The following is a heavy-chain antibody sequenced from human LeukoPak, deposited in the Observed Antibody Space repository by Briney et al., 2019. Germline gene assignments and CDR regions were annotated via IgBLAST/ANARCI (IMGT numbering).Heavy chain of an antibody. J-gene: IGHJ4*02. D-gene: IGHD5-12*01. Sequence: GESLKISCKGSGYRFTSYWIGWVRQMPGKGLEWMGIIYPGDSDTRYSPSFQCQVTLSADKSISTAYLQWRSLKASDTAMYFCARQVIGGYDFDYWGQGTLVTVSS. CDR2: IYPGDSDT. V-gene: IGHV5-51*01. CDR3: ARQVIGGYDFDY. CDR1: GYRFTSYW.